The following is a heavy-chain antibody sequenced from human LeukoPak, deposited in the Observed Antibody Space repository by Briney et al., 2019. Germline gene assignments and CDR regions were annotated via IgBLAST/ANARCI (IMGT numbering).Heavy chain of an antibody. V-gene: IGHV3-48*03. Sequence: GGSLRLSCATSGFTFSSYEMNWVRQAPGKGLEWVSYISSGGSTIYYADSVKGRFTISRDNAKNSLYLQMNSLRAEDTAVYSCAREWKQWLVPSYYYYGMDVWGKGTTVTVSS. CDR1: GFTFSSYE. J-gene: IGHJ6*04. D-gene: IGHD6-19*01. CDR3: AREWKQWLVPSYYYYGMDV. CDR2: ISSGGSTI.